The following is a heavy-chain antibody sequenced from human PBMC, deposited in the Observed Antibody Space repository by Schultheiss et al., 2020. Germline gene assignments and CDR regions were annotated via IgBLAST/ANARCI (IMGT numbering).Heavy chain of an antibody. J-gene: IGHJ3*02. Sequence: ASVKVSCKAAGGTFNRYSVSWVRQPTGQGLEWMGRISAYNGNTNYAQKLQGRVTMTTDTSTSTAYMELRSLRSDDTAVYYCAGGDYGDFLLTDIWGEVTMVTVSS. CDR2: ISAYNGNT. CDR1: GGTFNRYS. V-gene: IGHV1-18*01. D-gene: IGHD4-17*01. CDR3: AGGDYGDFLLTDI.